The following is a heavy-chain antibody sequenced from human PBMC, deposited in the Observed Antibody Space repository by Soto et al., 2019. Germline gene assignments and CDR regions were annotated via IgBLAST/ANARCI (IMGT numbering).Heavy chain of an antibody. V-gene: IGHV3-30*18. D-gene: IGHD2-21*02. CDR1: GFTFSSYG. J-gene: IGHJ3*02. CDR3: AKGDCGGDCYSFDAFDI. CDR2: ISYDASNK. Sequence: QVQLVESGGGVVQPGRSLRLSCAASGFTFSSYGMHWVRQAPGKGLEWVAFISYDASNKYYADSVKGRFIISRDNSKNTLYLQMNSLRAEDTSVYYCAKGDCGGDCYSFDAFDIWGQGTMVTVSS.